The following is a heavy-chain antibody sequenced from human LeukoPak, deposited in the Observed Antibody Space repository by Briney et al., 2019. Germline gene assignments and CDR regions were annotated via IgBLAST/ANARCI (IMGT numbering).Heavy chain of an antibody. CDR3: ARGLTDTVTTAAFDY. D-gene: IGHD4-17*01. CDR1: GFTVSSNY. Sequence: GGSLRLSCAASGFTVSSNYMSWVRQAPGKGLEWVSVIYSGGSTYYADSVKGRFTISRDNSKNTLYLQTNSLRAEDTAVYYCARGLTDTVTTAAFDYWGQGTLVTVSS. CDR2: IYSGGST. V-gene: IGHV3-66*01. J-gene: IGHJ4*02.